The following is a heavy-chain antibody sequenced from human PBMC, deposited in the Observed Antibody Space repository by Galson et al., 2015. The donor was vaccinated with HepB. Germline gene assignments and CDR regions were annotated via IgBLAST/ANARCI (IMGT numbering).Heavy chain of an antibody. J-gene: IGHJ6*01. CDR3: ARERAVHNYYYGVDV. CDR2: ISSSSSYI. V-gene: IGHV3-21*01. Sequence: SLRLSCAASGFTFSSYSMNWVRQAPGKGLEWVSSISSSSSYIYYADSVKGRFTISRDNAKNSLYLQMNGLRAEDTAVYYCARERAVHNYYYGVDVWGQGTTVTVSS. CDR1: GFTFSSYS.